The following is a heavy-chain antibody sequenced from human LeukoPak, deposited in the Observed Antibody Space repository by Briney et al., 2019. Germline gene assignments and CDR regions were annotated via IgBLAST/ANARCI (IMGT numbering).Heavy chain of an antibody. J-gene: IGHJ4*02. V-gene: IGHV1-2*02. CDR2: INPNSCGT. CDR1: GYTFTGYY. CDR3: ASPSGRNSHFDY. Sequence: ASVKVSCKASGYTFTGYYMHWVRQAPGQGLEWMGWINPNSCGTNYAQKFQGRVTMTRDTSISTAYMELSRLRSDDTAVYYCASPSGRNSHFDYWGQGTLVTVSS.